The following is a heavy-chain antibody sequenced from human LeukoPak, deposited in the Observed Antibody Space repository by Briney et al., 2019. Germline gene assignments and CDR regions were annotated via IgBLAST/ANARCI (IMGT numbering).Heavy chain of an antibody. CDR3: ASGELRIAAAAKKGYFDY. D-gene: IGHD6-13*01. J-gene: IGHJ4*02. Sequence: SETLSLTCTVSGGSISSSSYYWGWIRQPPGKGLEWIGSIYYSGSTNYNPSLKSRVTISVDTSKNQFSLKLSSVTAADTAVYYCASGELRIAAAAKKGYFDYWGQGTLVTVSS. CDR1: GGSISSSSYY. V-gene: IGHV4-39*07. CDR2: IYYSGST.